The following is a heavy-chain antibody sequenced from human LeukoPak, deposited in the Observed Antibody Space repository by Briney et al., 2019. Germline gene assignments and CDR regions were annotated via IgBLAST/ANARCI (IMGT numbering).Heavy chain of an antibody. D-gene: IGHD3-10*01. CDR3: ARQYPITMVRGVIMTPDAFDI. J-gene: IGHJ3*02. Sequence: SETLSLTCTVSGGSISSYYWSWIRQPPGKGLEWIGYINYSGSTNYNPSLKSRVTISVDTSKNQFSLKLSSVTAADTAVYYCARQYPITMVRGVIMTPDAFDIWGQGTMVTVSS. CDR2: INYSGST. CDR1: GGSISSYY. V-gene: IGHV4-59*08.